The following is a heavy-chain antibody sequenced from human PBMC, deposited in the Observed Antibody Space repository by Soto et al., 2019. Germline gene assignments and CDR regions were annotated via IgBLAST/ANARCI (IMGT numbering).Heavy chain of an antibody. V-gene: IGHV4-30-4*02. CDR3: ATQPGIAAAFDY. CDR1: GGSISSGDYY. CDR2: IYHRGNT. J-gene: IGHJ4*02. Sequence: PSETLSLTCTVSGGSISSGDYYWSWIRQPPGKGLEWIGYIYHRGNTYYNPSLKSRLTISVDTSKNQFSLNLGSVTAADTAVYYCATQPGIAAAFDYWGQGTLVTVSS. D-gene: IGHD6-13*01.